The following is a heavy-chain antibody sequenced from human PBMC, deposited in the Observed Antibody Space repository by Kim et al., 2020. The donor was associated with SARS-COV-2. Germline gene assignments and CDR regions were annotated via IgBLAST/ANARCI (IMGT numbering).Heavy chain of an antibody. J-gene: IGHJ4*02. Sequence: TNYGQKFQGRVTMTRDTSISTAYMELSRLRSDDTAVYYCARDYYDSSVDYWGQGTLVTVSS. CDR2: T. D-gene: IGHD3-22*01. V-gene: IGHV1-2*02. CDR3: ARDYYDSSVDY.